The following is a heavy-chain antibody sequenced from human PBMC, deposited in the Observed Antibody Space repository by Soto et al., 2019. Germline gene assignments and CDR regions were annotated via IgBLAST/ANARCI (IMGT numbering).Heavy chain of an antibody. CDR3: ARAARGDSYVDY. Sequence: QVQLQESGPGLVKPSGTLSLTCAVSGGSITSNNWWSWVRQPPGKGLEGIGEIYHSGSINYNPSLNSRVNISVDKSKNHFSLNLISVTAADTAVDYCARAARGDSYVDYWGQGTLVTVSS. CDR2: IYHSGSI. J-gene: IGHJ4*02. D-gene: IGHD5-18*01. V-gene: IGHV4-4*02. CDR1: GGSITSNNW.